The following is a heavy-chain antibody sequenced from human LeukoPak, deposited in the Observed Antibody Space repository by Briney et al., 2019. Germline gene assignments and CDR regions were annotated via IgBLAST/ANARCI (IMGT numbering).Heavy chain of an antibody. V-gene: IGHV1-18*01. CDR1: GYTFTSYG. CDR3: VLFYNWNYEVPPYFQH. Sequence: ASVKVSCKASGYTFTSYGISWVRQAAGQGLEWMGWISAYNGNTNYAQKLQGRVTMTTDTSTSTAYMELRSLRSDDTAVYYCVLFYNWNYEVPPYFQHWGQGTLVTVSS. CDR2: ISAYNGNT. D-gene: IGHD1-7*01. J-gene: IGHJ1*01.